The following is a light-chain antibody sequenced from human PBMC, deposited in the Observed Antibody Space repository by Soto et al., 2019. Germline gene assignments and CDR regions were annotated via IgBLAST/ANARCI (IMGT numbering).Light chain of an antibody. CDR2: EGS. V-gene: IGLV2-23*01. Sequence: QSALTQPASVSGSPGQSITISCTGTSSDVGSYNLVSWYQQHPGKAPKLMIYEGSKRPSGVSNRFSGSKSGNTASLTISGLQAEDEADYYCGSYAGWDVVFGGGTKLTVL. J-gene: IGLJ2*01. CDR3: GSYAGWDVV. CDR1: SSDVGSYNL.